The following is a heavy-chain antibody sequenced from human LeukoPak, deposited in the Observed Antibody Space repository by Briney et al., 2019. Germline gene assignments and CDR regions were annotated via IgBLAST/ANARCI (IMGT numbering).Heavy chain of an antibody. Sequence: KPSETLSLTCAVYGGSFSGYYWSWIRQPPGKGLEWIGEINHSGSTNYNPSLKSRVTISVDTSKNQFSLKLSSVTAADTAVYYCARENDYVWGSYRYYPNRAFDYWGQGTLVTVSS. J-gene: IGHJ4*02. CDR1: GGSFSGYY. V-gene: IGHV4-34*01. CDR3: ARENDYVWGSYRYYPNRAFDY. D-gene: IGHD3-16*02. CDR2: INHSGST.